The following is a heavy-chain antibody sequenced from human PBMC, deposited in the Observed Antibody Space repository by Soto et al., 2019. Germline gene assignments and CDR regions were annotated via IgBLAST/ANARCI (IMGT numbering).Heavy chain of an antibody. J-gene: IGHJ4*01. Sequence: LKISWKGSGYSFTNKWISCVRQMPGKGVESMVMIDPRYSDTNYSPSFQGHVTISVDKSDNTSYLQWNSLKASDSAMYFCAMSDRLPNSSCNGYFDXSGHGTLDTVTX. CDR1: GYSFTNKW. V-gene: IGHV5-10-1*01. CDR2: IDPRYSDT. D-gene: IGHD6-6*01. CDR3: AMSDRLPNSSCNGYFDX.